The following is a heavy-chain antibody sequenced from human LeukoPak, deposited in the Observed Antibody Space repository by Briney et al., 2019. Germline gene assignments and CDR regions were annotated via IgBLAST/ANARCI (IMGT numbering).Heavy chain of an antibody. CDR1: GGTFSSYA. CDR2: IIPIFGTA. J-gene: IGHJ4*02. CDR3: ATAPHYYDSSGSTPTRYYFDY. Sequence: GASVKVSCKASGGTFSSYAISWVRQAPGQGLEWMGGIIPIFGTANYAQKFQGRVTITADESTSTAYMELSSLRSEDTAVYYCATAPHYYDSSGSTPTRYYFDYWGQGTLVTVSS. V-gene: IGHV1-69*13. D-gene: IGHD3-22*01.